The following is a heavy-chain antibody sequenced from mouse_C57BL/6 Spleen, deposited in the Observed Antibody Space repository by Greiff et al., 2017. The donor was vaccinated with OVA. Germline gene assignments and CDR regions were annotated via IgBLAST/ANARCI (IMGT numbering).Heavy chain of an antibody. V-gene: IGHV1-80*01. CDR1: GYAFSSYW. CDR3: ARRDYGIPLFDD. D-gene: IGHD1-1*01. Sequence: VQLQQSGAELVKPGASVKISCKASGYAFSSYWMNWVKQRPGKGLEWIGQIYPGDGDTNYNGKFKGKATLTADKSSSTAYMQLSSLTSEDSAVYVCARRDYGIPLFDDWGQGTTLTVSS. J-gene: IGHJ2*01. CDR2: IYPGDGDT.